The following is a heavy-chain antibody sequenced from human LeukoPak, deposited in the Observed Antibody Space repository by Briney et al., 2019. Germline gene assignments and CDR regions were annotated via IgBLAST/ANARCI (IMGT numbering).Heavy chain of an antibody. V-gene: IGHV1-69*04. CDR2: IIPIFGIA. CDR3: TRDRTVLRYFDWLEDF. Sequence: SVKVSCKASGGTFSSYAISWVRQAPGQGLEWMGRIIPIFGIANYAQKFQGRVTITADKSTSTAYMELSSLRSEDTAVYYCTRDRTVLRYFDWLEDFWGQGTLVTVSS. J-gene: IGHJ4*02. CDR1: GGTFSSYA. D-gene: IGHD3-9*01.